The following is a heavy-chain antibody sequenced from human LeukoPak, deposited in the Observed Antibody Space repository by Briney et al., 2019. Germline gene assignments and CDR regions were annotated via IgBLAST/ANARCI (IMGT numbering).Heavy chain of an antibody. CDR1: GGTFSSYA. V-gene: IGHV1-69*13. Sequence: GASVEVSCKASGGTFSSYAISWVRQAPGQGLEWMGGIIPIFGTANYAQKFQGRVTITADESTSTAYMELSSLRSEDTAVYYCARSDSGSYYSDYFDYWGQGTLVTVSS. CDR2: IIPIFGTA. J-gene: IGHJ4*02. D-gene: IGHD1-26*01. CDR3: ARSDSGSYYSDYFDY.